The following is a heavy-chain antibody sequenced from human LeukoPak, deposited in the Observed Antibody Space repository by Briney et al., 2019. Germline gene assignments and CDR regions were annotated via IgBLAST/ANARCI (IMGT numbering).Heavy chain of an antibody. CDR1: GFTFSSYA. D-gene: IGHD6-6*01. J-gene: IGHJ4*02. Sequence: PGGYLRLSCAASGFTFSSYAMSWVRQAPGKGLEWVSAISGSGGSTYYADSVKGRFTISRDNSKNTLYLQMNSLRAEDTAVYYCAKDHIAARPGLGRTVLSQPVGYWGQGTLVTVSS. CDR3: AKDHIAARPGLGRTVLSQPVGY. V-gene: IGHV3-23*01. CDR2: ISGSGGST.